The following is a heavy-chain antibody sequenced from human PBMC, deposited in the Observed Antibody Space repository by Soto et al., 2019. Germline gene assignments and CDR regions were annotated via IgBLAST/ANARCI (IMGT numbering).Heavy chain of an antibody. V-gene: IGHV1-69*01. D-gene: IGHD3-22*01. CDR1: GGTFSSYA. CDR2: IIPIFGTA. J-gene: IGHJ3*02. Sequence: QVQLVQSGAEVKKPGSSVKVSCKASGGTFSSYAISWVRQAPGQGLEWMGGIIPIFGTANYAQKFQGRVTITADESTSTAYMELSSLRSEDTAVYYCARDDQYYYDSSGYARSGAFDIWGQGTMVTVSS. CDR3: ARDDQYYYDSSGYARSGAFDI.